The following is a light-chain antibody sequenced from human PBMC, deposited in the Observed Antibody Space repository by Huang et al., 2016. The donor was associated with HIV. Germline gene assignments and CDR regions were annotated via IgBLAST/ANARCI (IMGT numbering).Light chain of an antibody. V-gene: IGKV1-39*01. CDR3: QQSHTTPS. CDR2: ATS. Sequence: DIQMTQSPSSLSASVGDRVTITCRASQTIANYLNWYQQKPGEAPKLLIYATSNVQSGVPSRFSGRGYGTDFTLTISSLQPEDFATYFCQQSHTTPSFGGGTKVEIK. J-gene: IGKJ4*01. CDR1: QTIANY.